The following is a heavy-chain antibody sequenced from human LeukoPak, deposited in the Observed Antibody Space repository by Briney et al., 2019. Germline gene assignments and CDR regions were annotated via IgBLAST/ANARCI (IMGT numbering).Heavy chain of an antibody. CDR2: IWYDGSNE. D-gene: IGHD4-17*01. CDR3: AGDYGEYYYGMDV. Sequence: GRSLRLSWAASGFTFNSYGMHWVRQAPGKGLEWVAVIWYDGSNEYYADSVKGRFTISRDNSKNTLYLQMNSLRAEDTAVYYCAGDYGEYYYGMDVWGQGTTVTVSS. J-gene: IGHJ6*02. CDR1: GFTFNSYG. V-gene: IGHV3-33*01.